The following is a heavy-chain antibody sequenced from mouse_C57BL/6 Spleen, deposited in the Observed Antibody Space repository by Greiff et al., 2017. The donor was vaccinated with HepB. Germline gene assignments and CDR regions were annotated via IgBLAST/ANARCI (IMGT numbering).Heavy chain of an antibody. J-gene: IGHJ4*01. CDR1: GYTFTSYW. CDR2: IDPSDSYT. D-gene: IGHD2-5*01. CDR3: ARYSNEFDYYAMDY. V-gene: IGHV1-69*01. Sequence: VRLQQPGAELVMPGASVKLSCKASGYTFTSYWMHWVKQRPGQGLEWIGEIDPSDSYTNYNQKFKGKSTLTVDKSSSTAYMQLSSLTSEDSAVYYCARYSNEFDYYAMDYWGQGTSVTVSS.